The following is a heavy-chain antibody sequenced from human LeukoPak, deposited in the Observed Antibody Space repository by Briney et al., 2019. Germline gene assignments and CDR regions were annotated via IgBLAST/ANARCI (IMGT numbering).Heavy chain of an antibody. Sequence: PGGSLRLSCAASGFTFSSYWMHWVRQAPGKGLVWVPRINSDGSSTTYADSVKGRFTISRDNAKNTLYLQMNSLRAEDTAVYFCARPQYTYDAFDIWGQGTRVTVSS. D-gene: IGHD5-18*01. CDR1: GFTFSSYW. CDR3: ARPQYTYDAFDI. CDR2: INSDGSST. V-gene: IGHV3-74*01. J-gene: IGHJ3*02.